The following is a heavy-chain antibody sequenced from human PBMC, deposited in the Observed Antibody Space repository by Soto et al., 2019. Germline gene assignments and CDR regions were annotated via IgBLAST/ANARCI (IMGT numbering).Heavy chain of an antibody. Sequence: PSQTLSLTCAISGDSVSSNSAAWNWIRQSPSRGLERLGRTYYRSKWYNDYAVSVKSRITINPDTSKNQFSLQLNSVTPEDTAVYYCARDLWGLGSSWSLGWFDPWGQGTLVTVAS. CDR1: GDSVSSNSAA. CDR2: TYYRSKWYN. J-gene: IGHJ5*02. CDR3: ARDLWGLGSSWSLGWFDP. V-gene: IGHV6-1*01. D-gene: IGHD6-13*01.